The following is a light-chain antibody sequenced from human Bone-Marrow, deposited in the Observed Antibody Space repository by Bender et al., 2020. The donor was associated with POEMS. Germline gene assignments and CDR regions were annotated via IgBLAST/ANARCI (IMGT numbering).Light chain of an antibody. V-gene: IGLV2-14*01. Sequence: QSALTQPASVSGSPGQSITISCTGTSSDVGGYNYVSWYQHHPGKAPKVMIYEVSNRPSGISSRFSGSKSGNTASLPISGLLTDDEADYYCSSYTISPTSHCVFGGGTKLTVL. J-gene: IGLJ3*02. CDR3: SSYTISPTSHCV. CDR2: EVS. CDR1: SSDVGGYNY.